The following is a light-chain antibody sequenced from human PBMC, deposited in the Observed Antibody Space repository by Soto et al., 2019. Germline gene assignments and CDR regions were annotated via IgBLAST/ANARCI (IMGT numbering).Light chain of an antibody. CDR2: GDD. CDR3: ASWDDRLNGPV. Sequence: QAVVTQPPSTSGTPGQRVAISCSGTSSNIGSHTVNWYQQLPGTAPKLLIYGDDQRPSGVPDRFSGSKSGTSASLAISGLQPEDEVDYYCASWDDRLNGPVFGGGTKVTVL. J-gene: IGLJ3*02. V-gene: IGLV1-44*01. CDR1: SSNIGSHT.